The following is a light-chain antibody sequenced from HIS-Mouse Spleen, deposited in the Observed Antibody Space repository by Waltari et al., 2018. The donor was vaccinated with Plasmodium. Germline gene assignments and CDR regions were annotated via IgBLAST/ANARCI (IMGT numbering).Light chain of an antibody. Sequence: SSELTQDPAVSVALGQTVRITCQGDSLRSYYASWYQQKPGQAPVLVIYGKNNRPSGIPDRFSGCSLGKTASLTITGAQAEDEADYYCNARDSSGNHWVFGGGTKLTVL. J-gene: IGLJ3*02. V-gene: IGLV3-19*01. CDR3: NARDSSGNHWV. CDR2: GKN. CDR1: SLRSYY.